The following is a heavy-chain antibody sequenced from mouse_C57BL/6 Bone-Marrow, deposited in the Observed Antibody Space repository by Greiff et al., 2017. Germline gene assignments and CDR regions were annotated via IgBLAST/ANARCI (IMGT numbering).Heavy chain of an antibody. CDR3: ARHTGPVYFDY. Sequence: DVMLVESGGDLVKPGGSLKLSGAASGFTFSSYGISWVRQTPDKRLEWVATISSGGSYTYYPDSVKGRFTISRDNAKNTLYLQMSSLKSEDTAMYYCARHTGPVYFDYWGQGTTLTVSS. CDR2: ISSGGSYT. D-gene: IGHD4-1*01. V-gene: IGHV5-6*02. CDR1: GFTFSSYG. J-gene: IGHJ2*01.